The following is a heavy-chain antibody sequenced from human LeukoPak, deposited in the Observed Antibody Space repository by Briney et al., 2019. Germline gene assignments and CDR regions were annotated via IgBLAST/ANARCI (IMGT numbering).Heavy chain of an antibody. J-gene: IGHJ5*02. Sequence: GGSLRLSCAAPGFTFSGSAIRWVRQSFGKGLEWIGHIDKEENSSATASAYAVSVEGRFTVSRDDSKNMAFLQMSGLKTEDTALYFCTRDSGTYNWLDPWGQGTLVTVSS. CDR1: GFTFSGSA. V-gene: IGHV3-73*01. CDR3: TRDSGTYNWLDP. CDR2: IDKEENSSAT. D-gene: IGHD1-26*01.